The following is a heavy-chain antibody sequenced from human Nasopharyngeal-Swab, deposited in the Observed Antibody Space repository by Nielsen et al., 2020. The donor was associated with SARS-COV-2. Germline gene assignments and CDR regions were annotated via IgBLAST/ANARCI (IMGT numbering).Heavy chain of an antibody. CDR1: GFTFSSYS. CDR3: ARGREYYGSGSYYNP. Sequence: GGSLRLSCAASGFTFSSYSMNWVRQAPGKGLEWVSSISSSSSYIYYADSVKGRFTISRDNAKNSLYLQMNSLRAEDTAVYYCARGREYYGSGSYYNPWGQGTLVTVSS. CDR2: ISSSSSYI. V-gene: IGHV3-21*01. D-gene: IGHD3-10*01. J-gene: IGHJ5*02.